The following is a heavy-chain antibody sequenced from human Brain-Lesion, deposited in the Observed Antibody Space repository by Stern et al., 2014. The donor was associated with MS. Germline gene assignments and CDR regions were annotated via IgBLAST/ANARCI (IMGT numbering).Heavy chain of an antibody. Sequence: QVQLVQYGPGLVKPSGTLSLTCAVSGGSISSSNWWSWVRQSPGKGLEWIGESDHSGSTIYNPSLKSRVTVSVDKSKNRLYLNLRSVTAADTAVYFCARFPASRPHVFDSWGQGTLVTVSS. D-gene: IGHD6-13*01. CDR1: GGSISSSNW. CDR3: ARFPASRPHVFDS. V-gene: IGHV4-4*02. CDR2: SDHSGST. J-gene: IGHJ4*02.